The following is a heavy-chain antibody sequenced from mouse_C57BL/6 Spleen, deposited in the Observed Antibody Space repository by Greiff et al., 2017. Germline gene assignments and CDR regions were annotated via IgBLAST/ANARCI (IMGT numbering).Heavy chain of an antibody. J-gene: IGHJ2*01. V-gene: IGHV1-69*01. D-gene: IGHD1-1*01. CDR1: GYTFTSYW. CDR3: ARRIDYYGSSYFDY. Sequence: QVQLQQPGAELVMPGASVKLSCKASGYTFTSYWMHWVKQRPGQGLEWIGEIDPSDSYTNYNQKFKGKSTLTVDKSSSTAYMQRSSLTSEDSAVYYCARRIDYYGSSYFDYWGQGTTLTVSS. CDR2: IDPSDSYT.